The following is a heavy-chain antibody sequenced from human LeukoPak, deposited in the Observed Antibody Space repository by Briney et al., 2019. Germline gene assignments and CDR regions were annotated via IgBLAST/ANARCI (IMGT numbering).Heavy chain of an antibody. CDR2: MNPNSGNT. Sequence: ASVKVSCKASGYIFTSYDINWVRQATGQGLEWMGWMNPNSGNTGYAQKFQGRVTITRDTSITTAYMELSSLRSEDTAVYYCARRRDGYNSDWSGPWGQGTLVTVSS. D-gene: IGHD5-24*01. V-gene: IGHV1-8*01. CDR1: GYIFTSYD. CDR3: ARRRDGYNSDWSGP. J-gene: IGHJ5*02.